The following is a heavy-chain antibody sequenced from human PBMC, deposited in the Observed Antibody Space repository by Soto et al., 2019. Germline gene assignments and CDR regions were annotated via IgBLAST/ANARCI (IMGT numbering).Heavy chain of an antibody. D-gene: IGHD6-13*01. CDR3: ARDSIAAADAFDI. J-gene: IGHJ3*02. Sequence: SETLSLTCTVSGGSVSSGSYYWSWIRQPPGKGLEWIGYIYYSGSTNYNPSHKSRVTISVDTSKNQFSLKLSSVTAADTAVYYCARDSIAAADAFDIWGQGTMVTVSS. CDR1: GGSVSSGSYY. V-gene: IGHV4-61*01. CDR2: IYYSGST.